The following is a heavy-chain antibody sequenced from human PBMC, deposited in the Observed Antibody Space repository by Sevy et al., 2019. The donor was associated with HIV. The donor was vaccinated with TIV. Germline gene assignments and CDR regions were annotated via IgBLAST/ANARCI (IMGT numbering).Heavy chain of an antibody. Sequence: GGSLRLSCAASGFTFSSYSMNWVRQAPGKGPEWVSSISSSSSYIYYAHSVKGRFTISRDNAKNSLYLQMNSLRAEDTAVYYCASITMVRGAFDYWGQGTLVTVSS. V-gene: IGHV3-21*01. D-gene: IGHD3-10*01. CDR3: ASITMVRGAFDY. CDR1: GFTFSSYS. CDR2: ISSSSSYI. J-gene: IGHJ4*02.